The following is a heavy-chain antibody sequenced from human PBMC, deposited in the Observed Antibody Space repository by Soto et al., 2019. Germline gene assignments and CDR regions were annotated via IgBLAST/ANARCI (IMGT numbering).Heavy chain of an antibody. D-gene: IGHD3-3*01. J-gene: IGHJ4*02. CDR1: GGSLSSYY. CDR3: ARDGGTETTSYFDY. V-gene: IGHV4-4*07. CDR2: IFPSGSA. Sequence: SETLSLTCSVSGGSLSSYYLNWIRQPAGKGLEWIGRIFPSGSANYNPSLKSRVTMSVDTSKNQFSLKVSSVTAADTALYYCARDGGTETTSYFDYRGQGILVTVYS.